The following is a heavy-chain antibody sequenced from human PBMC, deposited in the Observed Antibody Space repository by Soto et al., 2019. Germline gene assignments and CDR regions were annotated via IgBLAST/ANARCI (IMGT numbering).Heavy chain of an antibody. CDR2: IIPIFGTA. CDR3: ARVGRDGYYRDYYYYGMDV. J-gene: IGHJ6*02. V-gene: IGHV1-69*12. Sequence: QVQLVQSGAAVKKPGSSVKVSCKASGGTFSSYAISWVRQAPGQGLEWMGGIIPIFGTANYAQKFHGRVTITADESTSTAYMGGSSPRSEDTAVYYCARVGRDGYYRDYYYYGMDVLGQGTTVTVSS. D-gene: IGHD1-26*01. CDR1: GGTFSSYA.